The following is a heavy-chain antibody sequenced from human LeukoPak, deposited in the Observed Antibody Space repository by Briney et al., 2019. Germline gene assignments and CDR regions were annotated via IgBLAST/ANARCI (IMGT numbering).Heavy chain of an antibody. J-gene: IGHJ3*02. D-gene: IGHD6-6*01. CDR2: INPNSGGT. V-gene: IGHV1-2*02. CDR3: ARRIAGRLVNDAFDI. CDR1: GYTFTGYY. Sequence: ASVKVSCKASGYTFTGYYMHWVRQAPGQGLEWMGWINPNSGGTNYAQQFQGRVTMTRDTSISTAYMELSRLRSDDTAVYYCARRIAGRLVNDAFDIWGQGTMVTVSS.